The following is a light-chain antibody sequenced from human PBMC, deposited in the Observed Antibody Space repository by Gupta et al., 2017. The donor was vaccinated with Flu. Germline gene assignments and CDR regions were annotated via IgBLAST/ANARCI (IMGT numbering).Light chain of an antibody. Sequence: STTTTSTATSSDIDAYNYVSWYQQHPRQAPKLLIYGVTNRPSGVSTRFSASTSGDTASLTISGLQAEDEADYYCSSCISSSTLVFGGGTKLTVL. J-gene: IGLJ2*01. CDR2: GVT. CDR1: SSDIDAYNY. CDR3: SSCISSSTLV. V-gene: IGLV2-14*03.